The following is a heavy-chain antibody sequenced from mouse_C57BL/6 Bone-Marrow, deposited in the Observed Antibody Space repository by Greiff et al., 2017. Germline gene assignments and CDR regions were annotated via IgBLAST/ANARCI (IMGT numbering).Heavy chain of an antibody. Sequence: EVQLVESGGGLVQPKGSLKLSCAASGFSFNTYAMNWVRQAPGTGLEWVARIRSKSNNYATYYADSVKDRFTISRDDSESMLYLQMNNLKTEDTAMYYCVSGSPFYYAMDYWGQGTSVTVSS. CDR1: GFSFNTYA. J-gene: IGHJ4*01. CDR3: VSGSPFYYAMDY. V-gene: IGHV10-1*01. CDR2: IRSKSNNYAT. D-gene: IGHD1-1*01.